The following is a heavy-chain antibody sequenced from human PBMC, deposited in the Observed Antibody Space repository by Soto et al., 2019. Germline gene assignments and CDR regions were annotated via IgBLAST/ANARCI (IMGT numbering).Heavy chain of an antibody. V-gene: IGHV1-18*01. J-gene: IGHJ6*03. Sequence: QVQLVQSGAEVKKPGASVKVSCKASGYTFTSYGISWVRQAPGQGLEWMGWISAYNGNTNYPQKLQGRVTMTTDTSPSTAYMELRGLRSDDTAVHYCARIQDYLHDCYYYMDVWGKGTTVTVSS. CDR3: ARIQDYLHDCYYYMDV. CDR2: ISAYNGNT. CDR1: GYTFTSYG. D-gene: IGHD4-17*01.